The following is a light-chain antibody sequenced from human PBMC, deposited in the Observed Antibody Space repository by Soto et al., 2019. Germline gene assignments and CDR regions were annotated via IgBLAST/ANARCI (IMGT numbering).Light chain of an antibody. CDR2: AAS. CDR3: QQLNSYPQNI. J-gene: IGKJ2*01. CDR1: QGISSY. V-gene: IGKV1-9*01. Sequence: DIQLTQSPSFLSASVGDRVTITCRASQGISSYLAWYQQKPGKAPKLLIYAASTLQSGVPSRFSGSGSGTEFTLTISSLQPEDFATYYCQQLNSYPQNIFGQGTKLEIK.